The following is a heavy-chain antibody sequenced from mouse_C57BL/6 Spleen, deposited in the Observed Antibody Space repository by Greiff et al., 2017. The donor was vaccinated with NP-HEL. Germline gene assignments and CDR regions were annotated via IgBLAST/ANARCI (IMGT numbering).Heavy chain of an antibody. J-gene: IGHJ2*01. CDR2: IDPSDSYT. CDR3: ARGDYDGYYFDY. D-gene: IGHD1-2*01. V-gene: IGHV1-59*01. Sequence: QVQLQQPGAELVRPGTSVKLSCKASGYTFTSYWMHWVKQRPGQGLEWIGVIDPSDSYTNYNQKFKGKATLTVDTSSSTAYMQLSSLTSEDSAVYYCARGDYDGYYFDYWGQGTTLTVSS. CDR1: GYTFTSYW.